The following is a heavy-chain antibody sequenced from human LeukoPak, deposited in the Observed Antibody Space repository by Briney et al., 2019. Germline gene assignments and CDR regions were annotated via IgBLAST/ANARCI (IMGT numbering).Heavy chain of an antibody. V-gene: IGHV3-7*03. D-gene: IGHD3-22*01. CDR2: IKQDGSEK. J-gene: IGHJ5*02. CDR3: ARDYYDSSGSSWFDP. Sequence: GGSLRLSCAASGFTFSSYWMSWVRQAPGKGLECVANIKQDGSEKNYVDSVKGRFTISRDNAKNSLYLQMNSLRAEDTALYYCARDYYDSSGSSWFDPWGQGTLVTVSS. CDR1: GFTFSSYW.